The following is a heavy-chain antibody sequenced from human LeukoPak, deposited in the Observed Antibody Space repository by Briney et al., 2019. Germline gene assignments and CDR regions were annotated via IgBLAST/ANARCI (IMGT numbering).Heavy chain of an antibody. J-gene: IGHJ4*02. CDR1: GASMSSNY. CDR2: IYHSGNT. V-gene: IGHV4-4*09. D-gene: IGHD6-19*01. CDR3: ASTRRAAVAGRFDS. Sequence: KPSETLSLTCNGSGASMSSNYWSWIRQPPGKGLEWIGYIYHSGNTNYSPSLESRVTMSVDESKKQFSLRVHFVSAADTAVYYCASTRRAAVAGRFDSWGQGTLVTVSS.